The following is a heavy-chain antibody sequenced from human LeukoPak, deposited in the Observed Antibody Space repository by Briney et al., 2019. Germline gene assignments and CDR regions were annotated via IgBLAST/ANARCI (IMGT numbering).Heavy chain of an antibody. CDR3: ARRFDYGNHAFHHYYMDV. Sequence: GASVKVSCKASGYTFTSYGISWVRQAPGQGLEWMGWISAYNGNTNYAQKFQGRVTMTRDTSISTVYMELRSLTYEDTALYYCARRFDYGNHAFHHYYMDVWGKGTTVSVSS. J-gene: IGHJ6*03. V-gene: IGHV1-18*01. CDR2: ISAYNGNT. D-gene: IGHD4-11*01. CDR1: GYTFTSYG.